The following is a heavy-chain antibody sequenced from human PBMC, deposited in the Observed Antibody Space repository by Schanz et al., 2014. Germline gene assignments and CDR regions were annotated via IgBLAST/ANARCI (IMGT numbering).Heavy chain of an antibody. D-gene: IGHD3-16*02. CDR1: GFTLSSYW. J-gene: IGHJ3*02. CDR2: TNGDGTNA. Sequence: EVKLVESGGGAVRPGGSLRLSCAASGFTLSSYWMHWVRQVPGKGLEWVSCTNGDGTNAKYAGSVKGRFTISRDNAKKTLSLQMISLRAEDTAIYFCTRSYYDCSWGSYRFRAFDIWGQGTTVIVSS. CDR3: TRSYYDCSWGSYRFRAFDI. V-gene: IGHV3-74*01.